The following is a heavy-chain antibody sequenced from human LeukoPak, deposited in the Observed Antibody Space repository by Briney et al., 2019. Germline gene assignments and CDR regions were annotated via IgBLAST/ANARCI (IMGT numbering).Heavy chain of an antibody. Sequence: LETLSLTCTVSGGSISSFYWSWIRQPPGKGLEWIGSIYYSGTTYSNPSLKSRVTISVDTSKNQFSLRLTSVTAADTAVYYCARTHPSTESSFDYWGQGTLVTVSS. CDR3: ARTHPSTESSFDY. CDR2: IYYSGTT. J-gene: IGHJ4*02. CDR1: GGSISSFY. D-gene: IGHD4-17*01. V-gene: IGHV4-59*05.